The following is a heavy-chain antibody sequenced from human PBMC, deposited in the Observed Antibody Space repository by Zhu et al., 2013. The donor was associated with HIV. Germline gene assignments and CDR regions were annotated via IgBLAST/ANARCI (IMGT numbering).Heavy chain of an antibody. Sequence: QVQLQESGPGLVKPSGTLSLTCAVSGGSISSNNWWTWVRQPPDKGLEWIGEIYHSGSTNYNPSLKSRVTISVDKSKNQFSLKLSSVTAADTAVYYCARETAGSGYYYYYYYMDVWGQRDRGHRLL. V-gene: IGHV4-4*02. CDR3: ARETAGSGYYYYYYYMDV. D-gene: IGHD3-22*01. CDR1: GGSISSNNW. J-gene: IGHJ6*03. CDR2: IYHSGST.